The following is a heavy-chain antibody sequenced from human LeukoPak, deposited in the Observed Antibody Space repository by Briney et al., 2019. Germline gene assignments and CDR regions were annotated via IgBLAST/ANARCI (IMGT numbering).Heavy chain of an antibody. CDR2: ISYDGSNE. V-gene: IGHV3-30*18. CDR1: GSIFTTYG. CDR3: AKDEDIVVVPAAPSVGMDV. D-gene: IGHD2-2*01. Sequence: GVSLRLSCATSGSIFTTYGIHWVRQAPGKGLEWVAVISYDGSNEFYTDPVKGRFTMSRDNSKNTLYLQMNSLRAEDTAVYYCAKDEDIVVVPAAPSVGMDVWGQGTTVTVSS. J-gene: IGHJ6*02.